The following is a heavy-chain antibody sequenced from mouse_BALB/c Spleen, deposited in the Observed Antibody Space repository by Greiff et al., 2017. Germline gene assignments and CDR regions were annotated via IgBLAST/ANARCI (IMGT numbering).Heavy chain of an antibody. CDR3: NAPSGVRGGWFAY. CDR2: IDPENGDT. CDR1: GFNIKDYY. Sequence: VQLQQSGAELVRSGASVKLSCTASGFNIKDYYMHWVKQRPEQGLEWIGWIDPENGDTEYAPKFQGKATMTADTSSNTAYLQLSSLTSEDTAVYYCNAPSGVRGGWFAYWGQGTLVTVSA. V-gene: IGHV14-4*02. D-gene: IGHD6-1*01. J-gene: IGHJ3*01.